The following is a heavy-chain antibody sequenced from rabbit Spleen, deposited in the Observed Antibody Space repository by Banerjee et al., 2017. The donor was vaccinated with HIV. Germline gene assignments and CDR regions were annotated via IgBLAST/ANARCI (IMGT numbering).Heavy chain of an antibody. J-gene: IGHJ6*01. Sequence: QSLEESGGGLVKPGASLTLTCKASGLDFSGDSYDSYMYWVRQAPGKGLEWIACIDIGSSGFTYFASWAKGRFTISKTSSTTVTLQMTSLTAADTATYFCARDTSSSSSSYGMDLWGPGTLVTVS. D-gene: IGHD1-1*01. CDR1: GLDFSGDSY. CDR3: ARDTSSSSSSYGMDL. CDR2: IDIGSSGFT. V-gene: IGHV1S40*01.